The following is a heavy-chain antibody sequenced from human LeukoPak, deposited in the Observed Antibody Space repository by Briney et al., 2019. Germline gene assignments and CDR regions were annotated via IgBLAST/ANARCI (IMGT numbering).Heavy chain of an antibody. CDR1: SGSINSYY. V-gene: IGHV4-4*07. CDR2: IYTTGKT. CDR3: ARHGYTASHYFLDF. D-gene: IGHD3-16*01. J-gene: IGHJ4*02. Sequence: SETLSLTCTVSSGSINSYYWGWVRQPAGRGLEWIGRIYTTGKTDYNPSLKSRLTMSVDTSKRQFSLNLRSVTTADTAIYYCARHGYTASHYFLDFWSQGTLVTVSS.